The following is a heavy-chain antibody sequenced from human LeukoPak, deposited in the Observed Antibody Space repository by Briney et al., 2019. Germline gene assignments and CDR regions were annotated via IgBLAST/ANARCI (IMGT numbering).Heavy chain of an antibody. J-gene: IGHJ4*02. CDR2: IFPGDSDT. D-gene: IGHD2-15*01. CDR1: ESSFATYW. Sequence: GEPLKISCQGSESSFATYWIGWVRKMPGQGLEWMGIIFPGDSDTRYSPSFQGQATISADKSISTAYLQWSSLKASDTAIYYCASEYCSGGNCYFDYWGQGTLVTVSS. V-gene: IGHV5-51*01. CDR3: ASEYCSGGNCYFDY.